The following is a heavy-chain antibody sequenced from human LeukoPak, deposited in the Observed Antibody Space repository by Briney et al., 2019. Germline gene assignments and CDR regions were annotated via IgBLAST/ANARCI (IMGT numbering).Heavy chain of an antibody. J-gene: IGHJ3*02. CDR1: GGSISSSSYY. CDR2: IYYSGST. Sequence: PSETLSLTCTVSGGSISSSSYYWSWIRQPPGKGLEWIGYIYYSGSTNYNPSLKSRVTISVDTSKNQFSLKLSSVTAADTAVYYCARPTMTSDAFDIWGQGTMVTVSS. V-gene: IGHV4-61*01. D-gene: IGHD3-22*01. CDR3: ARPTMTSDAFDI.